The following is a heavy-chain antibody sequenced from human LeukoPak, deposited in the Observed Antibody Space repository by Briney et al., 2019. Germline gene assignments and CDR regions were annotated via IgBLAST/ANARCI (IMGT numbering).Heavy chain of an antibody. CDR2: VGNDEKTI. CDR3: AKERQVGGTAFDY. CDR1: GFTFTGPS. Sequence: GGSLRLSCVASGFTFTGPSMRWVRQAPGKGLEWVAVVGNDEKTIFYADSVKGRFTISRDNSKNTLYLQMNGLRDEDTAVYYCAKERQVGGTAFDYWGQGSLVTVSS. D-gene: IGHD1-26*01. V-gene: IGHV3-30*04. J-gene: IGHJ4*02.